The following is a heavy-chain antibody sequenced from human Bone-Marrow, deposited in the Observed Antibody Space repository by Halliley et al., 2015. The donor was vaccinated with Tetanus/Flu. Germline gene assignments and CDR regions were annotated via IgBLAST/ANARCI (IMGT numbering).Heavy chain of an antibody. CDR2: ISYDGENT. V-gene: IGHV3-30*18. J-gene: IGHJ4*02. CDR3: AKDHWQATGSENVLPNY. D-gene: IGHD2-15*01. Sequence: ISYDGENTYYENPVKGRFPISRDNSKNTLYLQMNSLRPEDTAVYFCAKDHWQATGSENVLPNYWGQGTLVTVSS.